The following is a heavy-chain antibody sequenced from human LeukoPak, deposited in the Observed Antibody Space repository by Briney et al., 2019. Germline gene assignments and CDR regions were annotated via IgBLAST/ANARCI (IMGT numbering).Heavy chain of an antibody. CDR3: ARRGSDY. Sequence: PGGSLRLSCAASGFTVSSYGMHWVRQAPGKGLEWVAFIRYDGSNKYYADSVKGRFTISRDNANNSLYLQMNSLRPEDTAVYYCARRGSDYWGQGTLVTVSS. CDR2: IRYDGSNK. V-gene: IGHV3-33*08. CDR1: GFTVSSYG. J-gene: IGHJ4*02.